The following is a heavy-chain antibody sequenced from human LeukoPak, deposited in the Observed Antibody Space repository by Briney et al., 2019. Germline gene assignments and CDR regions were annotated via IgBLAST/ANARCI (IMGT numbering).Heavy chain of an antibody. CDR2: ISGSGGST. Sequence: PGGSLRLSCAASGFTFSSYAMSWVRQAPGKGLEWVSAISGSGGSTYYADSVKGRFTISRDNSKNTLYLQMNSLRAEDTAVYYCARVKDCSGGSCHSFDYWGQGTLVTVSS. CDR1: GFTFSSYA. V-gene: IGHV3-23*01. J-gene: IGHJ4*02. CDR3: ARVKDCSGGSCHSFDY. D-gene: IGHD2-15*01.